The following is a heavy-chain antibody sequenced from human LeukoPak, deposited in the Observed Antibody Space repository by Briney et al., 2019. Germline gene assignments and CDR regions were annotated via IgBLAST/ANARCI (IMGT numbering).Heavy chain of an antibody. CDR2: SNHNGIT. V-gene: IGHV4-34*01. J-gene: IGHJ4*02. CDR1: GGSFSAYDY. D-gene: IGHD3-10*01. CDR3: ARGNRRLGYYGSGSRLPFDS. Sequence: PSETLSLTCGVYGGSFSAYDYWIWIRQPPGKGLEWIGESNHNGITSYNPSLKSRVTISIDTSKNQFSLKLNSVTAADTAVYYCARGNRRLGYYGSGSRLPFDSWGQGTLVTVSS.